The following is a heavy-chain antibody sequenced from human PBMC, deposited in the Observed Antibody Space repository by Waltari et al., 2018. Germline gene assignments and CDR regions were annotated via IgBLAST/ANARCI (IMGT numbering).Heavy chain of an antibody. CDR1: GGSFSGYY. V-gene: IGHV4-34*01. CDR2: INQRGST. D-gene: IGHD6-13*01. Sequence: QVQLQQWGAGLLKPSETLSLTCAVYGGSFSGYYWSWIRQPPGKGLEWIGEINQRGSTNYNPSLKSRVTISVDTSKNQFSLKLSSVTAADTAVYYCARMMGIGWFDPWGQGTLVTVSS. CDR3: ARMMGIGWFDP. J-gene: IGHJ5*02.